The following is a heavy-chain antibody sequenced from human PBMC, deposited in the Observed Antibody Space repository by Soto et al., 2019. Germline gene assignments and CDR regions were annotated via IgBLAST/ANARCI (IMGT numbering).Heavy chain of an antibody. D-gene: IGHD6-13*01. J-gene: IGHJ6*02. CDR3: ARAGSSSWYYYYGMDV. CDR1: GGSFSGYY. V-gene: IGHV4-34*01. Sequence: QVQLQQWGAGLLKPSETLSLTCAVYGGSFSGYYWSWIRQPPGKGLEWIGEINHSGSTNYNPSLKSRVTISVVTSKSQFSLKLSSVTAADTAVYYCARAGSSSWYYYYGMDVWGQGTTVTVSS. CDR2: INHSGST.